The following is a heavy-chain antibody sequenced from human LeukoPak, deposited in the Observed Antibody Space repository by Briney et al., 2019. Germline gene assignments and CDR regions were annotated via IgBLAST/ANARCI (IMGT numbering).Heavy chain of an antibody. CDR1: GYTFTSYY. CDR3: ARLGSFTMVRGVPFDY. CDR2: INPSGGST. D-gene: IGHD3-10*01. J-gene: IGHJ4*02. V-gene: IGHV1-46*01. Sequence: ASVKVSCKASGYTFTSYYMHWVRQAPGQGLEWMGIINPSGGSTSYAQKFQGRVTMTRDTSTSTVYMELSSLRSEDTAVYYCARLGSFTMVRGVPFDYWGQGTLVTVSS.